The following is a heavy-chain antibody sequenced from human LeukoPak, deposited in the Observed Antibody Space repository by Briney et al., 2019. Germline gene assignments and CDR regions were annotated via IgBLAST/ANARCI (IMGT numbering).Heavy chain of an antibody. V-gene: IGHV3-74*01. Sequence: GGSLRLSCAASGFTFSSYWMHWVRQAPGKGLVWVSRINSEGTSTSYADSVKGPFTISRDNAKNTLYLQMNSLRVEDTAVYYCARAEVRGEIVSTDYGMDVWGKGTTVTVSS. CDR2: INSEGTST. CDR3: ARAEVRGEIVSTDYGMDV. D-gene: IGHD3-10*01. CDR1: GFTFSSYW. J-gene: IGHJ6*04.